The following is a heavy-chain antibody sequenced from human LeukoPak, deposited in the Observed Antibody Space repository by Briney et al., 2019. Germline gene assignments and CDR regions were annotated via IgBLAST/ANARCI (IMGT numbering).Heavy chain of an antibody. CDR1: GFTFSTYW. J-gene: IGHJ1*01. D-gene: IGHD6-13*01. V-gene: IGHV3-7*01. CDR2: IKQDGSEK. Sequence: GGSLRLSCAASGFTFSTYWVTWVRQAPGKGLEWVANIKQDGSEKYYVDSVKGRFTISRDNAKNSLYLQMNSLRAEDTAVYYCARDGIAAAGTGYFQHWGQGTLVTVSS. CDR3: ARDGIAAAGTGYFQH.